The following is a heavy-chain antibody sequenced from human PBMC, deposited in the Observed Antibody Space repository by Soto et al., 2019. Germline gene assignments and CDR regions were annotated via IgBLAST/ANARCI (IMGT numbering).Heavy chain of an antibody. D-gene: IGHD3-22*01. CDR2: MYYSGST. V-gene: IGHV4-59*01. Sequence: PSETLSLTCSVSGGSISRYSWSWNRQPPGEGLEWIGYMYYSGSTNYNPALKSRVTISVDTSKNQFSLKLSSVTAADTAVYYCGGKNYDSSGYFDYWGQGTLVTVSS. CDR1: GGSISRYS. J-gene: IGHJ4*02. CDR3: GGKNYDSSGYFDY.